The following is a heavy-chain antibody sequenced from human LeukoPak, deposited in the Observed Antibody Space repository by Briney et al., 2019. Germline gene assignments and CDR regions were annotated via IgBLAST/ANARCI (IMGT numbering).Heavy chain of an antibody. CDR3: ARSLSGGSSPFDY. V-gene: IGHV1-69*13. D-gene: IGHD2-15*01. Sequence: SVKVSCKASGGTFSSYAISWVRQAPGQGLEWMGGIIPIFGTANYAQKFQGRVTITADESTSTAYMELSSLRSEDTAVYYCARSLSGGSSPFDYWGQGTLVTVSS. CDR1: GGTFSSYA. J-gene: IGHJ4*02. CDR2: IIPIFGTA.